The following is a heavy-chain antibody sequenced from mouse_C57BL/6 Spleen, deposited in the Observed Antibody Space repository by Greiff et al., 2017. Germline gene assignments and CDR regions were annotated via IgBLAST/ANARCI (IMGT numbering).Heavy chain of an antibody. CDR2: INPSTGGT. CDR3: ARNDYEAWFAY. Sequence: EVQRVEPGPELVKPGASVKISCKASGYSFTGYYMNWVKQSPEKSLEWIGEINPSTGGTTYNQKFKAKATLTVDKSSSTAYMQLKSLTSEDSAVYYCARNDYEAWFAYWGQGTLVTVSA. V-gene: IGHV1-42*01. CDR1: GYSFTGYY. D-gene: IGHD2-4*01. J-gene: IGHJ3*01.